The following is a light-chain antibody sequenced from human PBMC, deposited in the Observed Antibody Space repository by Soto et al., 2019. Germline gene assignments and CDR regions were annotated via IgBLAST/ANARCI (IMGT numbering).Light chain of an antibody. CDR3: QQYNTGPPHT. CDR1: QSVSSK. Sequence: ELVMTQSPATLSVSPGERDTLSCRASQSVSSKLAWYQQKPGQAPRLLIYGASTRATGIPARFSGSGSGTEFTLTISSLQSEDFAVYYCQQYNTGPPHTFGQGTKLEIK. V-gene: IGKV3-15*01. CDR2: GAS. J-gene: IGKJ2*01.